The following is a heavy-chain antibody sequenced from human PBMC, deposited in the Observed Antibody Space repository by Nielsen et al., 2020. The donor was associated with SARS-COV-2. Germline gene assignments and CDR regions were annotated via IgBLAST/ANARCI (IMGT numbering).Heavy chain of an antibody. CDR1: GFTFTSYA. D-gene: IGHD1-26*01. Sequence: GGSLRLSCAASGFTFTSYAMAWVRRAPGKGLEWVSTITASGDYTYYADSVKGRFTISRDISQNTLYLQMNSLRAEDTAVYYCASGSGDSLAFDIWGQGTMVIVSS. CDR3: ASGSGDSLAFDI. J-gene: IGHJ3*02. CDR2: ITASGDYT. V-gene: IGHV3-23*01.